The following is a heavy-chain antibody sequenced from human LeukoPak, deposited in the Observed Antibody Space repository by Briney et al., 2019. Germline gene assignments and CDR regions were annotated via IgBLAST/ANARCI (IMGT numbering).Heavy chain of an antibody. J-gene: IGHJ3*02. CDR1: GYTFTSYG. D-gene: IGHD3-3*01. V-gene: IGHV1-18*01. CDR3: ARSAPYVLRFLEWSYNAFDI. Sequence: SVKVSCKASGYTFTSYGISWVRQAPGQGLEWMGWISAYNGNTNYAQKLQGRVTMTTDTSTSTAYMELRSLRSDDTAVYYCARSAPYVLRFLEWSYNAFDIWGQGTMVTVSS. CDR2: ISAYNGNT.